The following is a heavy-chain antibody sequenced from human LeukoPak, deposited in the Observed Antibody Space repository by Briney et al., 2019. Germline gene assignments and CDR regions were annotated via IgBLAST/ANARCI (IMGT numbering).Heavy chain of an antibody. CDR2: ISYDGSNK. V-gene: IGHV3-30-3*01. CDR3: ARDRGAAARPGYFDY. D-gene: IGHD6-6*01. J-gene: IGHJ4*02. CDR1: GFTFSSYA. Sequence: GGSLRLSCAASGFTFSSYAMHWVRQAPGKGLEWVAVISYDGSNKYYADSVKGRFTISRDNSKNTLYLQMNSLRAEDTAVYYCARDRGAAARPGYFDYWGQGTLVTVSS.